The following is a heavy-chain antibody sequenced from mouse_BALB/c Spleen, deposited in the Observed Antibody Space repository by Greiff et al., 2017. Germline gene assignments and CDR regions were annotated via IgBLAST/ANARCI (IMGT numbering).Heavy chain of an antibody. Sequence: VQLQESGAELMKPGASVKISCKATGYTFSSYWIEWVKQRPGHGLEWIGEILPGSGSTNYNEKFKGKATFTADTSSNTAYMQLSSLTSEDSAVYYCARRMGYYDYDGFAYWGQGTLVTVSA. CDR3: ARRMGYYDYDGFAY. CDR1: GYTFSSYW. D-gene: IGHD2-4*01. V-gene: IGHV1-9*01. CDR2: ILPGSGST. J-gene: IGHJ3*01.